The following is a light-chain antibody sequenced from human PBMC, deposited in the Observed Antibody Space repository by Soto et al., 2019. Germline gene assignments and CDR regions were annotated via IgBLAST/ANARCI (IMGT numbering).Light chain of an antibody. V-gene: IGLV2-8*01. Sequence: QSALTQPPSASGSPGQSVAISCTGTSSDVGGYNYVSWYQQHPGKAPKLMIYEVNKRPSGVPDRFSGSKSGNTDSLTVSGLQAADEADYFCKSYAGSNTYVFGSGTKVTVL. CDR1: SSDVGGYNY. J-gene: IGLJ1*01. CDR3: KSYAGSNTYV. CDR2: EVN.